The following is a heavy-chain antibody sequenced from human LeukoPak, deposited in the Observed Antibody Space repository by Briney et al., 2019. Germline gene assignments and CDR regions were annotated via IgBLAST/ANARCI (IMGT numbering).Heavy chain of an antibody. Sequence: PSETLSLTCAVSGGSISSGGYSWSWIRQPPGKGLEWIGYIYHSGSTYYNPSLKSRVTISVDRSKNQFSLKLSSVTAADTAMYYCARIGDWGVFDYWGQGTLVTVSS. CDR3: ARIGDWGVFDY. V-gene: IGHV4-30-2*01. CDR2: IYHSGST. J-gene: IGHJ4*02. D-gene: IGHD2-21*02. CDR1: GGSISSGGYS.